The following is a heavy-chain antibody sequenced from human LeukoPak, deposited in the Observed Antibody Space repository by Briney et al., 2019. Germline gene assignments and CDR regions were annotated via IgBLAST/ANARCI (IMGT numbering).Heavy chain of an antibody. CDR2: INHSGST. Sequence: SETLSLTCAVYGGSFSGYYWSWIRQPPGKGLEWFGEINHSGSTNDHPSLKSRVTISVDTSKNQFSLKLSSVTAADTAVYYCARVDPDSSSTLEVFDYWGQGTLVTVSS. CDR3: ARVDPDSSSTLEVFDY. J-gene: IGHJ4*02. D-gene: IGHD6-6*01. CDR1: GGSFSGYY. V-gene: IGHV4-34*01.